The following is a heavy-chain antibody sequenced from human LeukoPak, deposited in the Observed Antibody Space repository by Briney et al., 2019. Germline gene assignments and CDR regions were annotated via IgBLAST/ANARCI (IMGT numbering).Heavy chain of an antibody. CDR1: GFTLNNYW. Sequence: GGSLRLSCAASGFTLNNYWMHWVRQAPGKGLVRVSRINVDGSSISYADSVKGRFTISRDNARNTLYLQMNSLRAEDTAVYYCTRIKWDLTYFDYWGQGTLVTASS. CDR3: TRIKWDLTYFDY. D-gene: IGHD1-26*01. V-gene: IGHV3-74*01. CDR2: INVDGSSI. J-gene: IGHJ4*02.